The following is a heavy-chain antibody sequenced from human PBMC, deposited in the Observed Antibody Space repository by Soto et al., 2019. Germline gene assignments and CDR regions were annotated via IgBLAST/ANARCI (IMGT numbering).Heavy chain of an antibody. J-gene: IGHJ5*02. CDR2: FSGTGGYT. CDR1: GLTLSSYA. CDR3: ESGQRALIADGPFDP. Sequence: GLLSLWCAAAGLTLSSYAPGWVGQAPGKGLEVVSTFSGTGGYTYYADSVKGRFTISRDDSKNTLFLHMNRLSAADTAVYYCESGQRALIADGPFDPWGHGTLVTVSS. V-gene: IGHV3-23*01. D-gene: IGHD3-16*02.